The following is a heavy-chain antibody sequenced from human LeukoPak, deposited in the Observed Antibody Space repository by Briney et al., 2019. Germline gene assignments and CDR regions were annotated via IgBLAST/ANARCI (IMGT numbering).Heavy chain of an antibody. CDR2: IYYSGSI. CDR3: ASRLVVPAGFDY. D-gene: IGHD2-2*01. J-gene: IGHJ4*02. Sequence: PSETLSLTCTVSGGSISSGDYYWSWIRQPPGKGLEWIGYIYYSGSICYNPSLKSRVTISVDASKNQFSLKLSSVTGADTAVYYCASRLVVPAGFDYWGEGPLVSVSS. CDR1: GGSISSGDYY. V-gene: IGHV4-30-4*08.